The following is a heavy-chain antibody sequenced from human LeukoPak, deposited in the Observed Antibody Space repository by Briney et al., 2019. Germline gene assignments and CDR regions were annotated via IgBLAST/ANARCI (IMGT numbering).Heavy chain of an antibody. CDR2: INHSGST. Sequence: SETLSLTCAVYGGSFSGYYWSWIRQPPGKGLEWIGEINHSGSTNYNPSLKSRVTISVDTSKNQFYLKLSSVTAADTAVYYCARGDIEALDYWGQGTLVTVSS. V-gene: IGHV4-34*01. CDR3: ARGDIEALDY. CDR1: GGSFSGYY. J-gene: IGHJ4*02.